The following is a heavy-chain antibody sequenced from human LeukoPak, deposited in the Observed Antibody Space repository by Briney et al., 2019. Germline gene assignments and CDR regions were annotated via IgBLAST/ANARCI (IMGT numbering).Heavy chain of an antibody. J-gene: IGHJ5*02. V-gene: IGHV3-23*01. CDR2: ISGSGGST. CDR3: ARADYYYGSGTYYRS. D-gene: IGHD3-10*01. CDR1: GFTFSSYA. Sequence: PGGSLRLSCAASGFTFSSYAMSWVRQAPGKGLEWVSAISGSGGSTYYADSVKGRFTISRDNSKNTLYLQMNSLRAEDTAVYYCARADYYYGSGTYYRSWGQGTLVTVSS.